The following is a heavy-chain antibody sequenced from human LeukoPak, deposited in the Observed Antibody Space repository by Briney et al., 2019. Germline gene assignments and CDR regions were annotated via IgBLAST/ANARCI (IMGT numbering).Heavy chain of an antibody. J-gene: IGHJ5*02. CDR3: AKLLSGYCSRTSCLNWFDP. D-gene: IGHD2-2*01. CDR2: IWYDGSNK. Sequence: PGRSLRLSCAASGFTFSTYGMHWVRQAPGKGLEWVAVIWYDGSNKYYAESVKGRFTVSRDNSKNTLYLQMNSLRAEDTAVYYCAKLLSGYCSRTSCLNWFDPWGQGTLVTVSS. CDR1: GFTFSTYG. V-gene: IGHV3-33*06.